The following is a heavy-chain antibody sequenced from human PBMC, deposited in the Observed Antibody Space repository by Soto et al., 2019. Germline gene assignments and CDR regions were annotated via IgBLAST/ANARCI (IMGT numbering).Heavy chain of an antibody. CDR1: GYSFTSYW. D-gene: IGHD3-10*01. CDR2: IYPGDSDT. Sequence: EVQLVQSGAEVKKPGESLKISCKGSGYSFTSYWIGWVRQMPGKGLEWMGIIYPGDSDTRYSPSFQGQGTISADKSISTPYLQWSSLKASDTAMYYCARLGRVRGVIDWFEFAYWGQGTLVTVSS. V-gene: IGHV5-51*01. J-gene: IGHJ4*02. CDR3: ARLGRVRGVIDWFEFAY.